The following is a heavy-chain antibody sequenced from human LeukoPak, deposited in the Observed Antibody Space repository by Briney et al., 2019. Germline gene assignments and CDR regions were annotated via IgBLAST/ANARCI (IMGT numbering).Heavy chain of an antibody. CDR1: GYTFTANY. CDR2: IHPKSGGA. Sequence: ASVKVSCKASGYTFTANYIHWVRQAPGQGLEWVGRIHPKSGGANYAQKFRDRVTLTRDTSINTAYMELSGLRSDDAAVYYCARAYYDSSGYFGWGTEYSYYYMDVWGEGTTVTISS. V-gene: IGHV1-2*06. D-gene: IGHD3-22*01. J-gene: IGHJ6*03. CDR3: ARAYYDSSGYFGWGTEYSYYYMDV.